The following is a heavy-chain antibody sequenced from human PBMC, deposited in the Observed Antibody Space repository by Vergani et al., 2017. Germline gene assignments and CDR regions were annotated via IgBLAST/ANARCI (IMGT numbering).Heavy chain of an antibody. Sequence: EVQLVESGGGLVQPGRSLRLSCAASGFTFDDYAMHWVRQAPGKGLEWVSGISWNSGSIGYADSVKGRFTISRDNAKNTLYLQMNSLRAEDTAVYYCARDRTMITFGGVGGQGTLVTVSS. J-gene: IGHJ4*02. CDR3: ARDRTMITFGGV. V-gene: IGHV3-9*01. CDR2: ISWNSGSI. CDR1: GFTFDDYA. D-gene: IGHD3-16*01.